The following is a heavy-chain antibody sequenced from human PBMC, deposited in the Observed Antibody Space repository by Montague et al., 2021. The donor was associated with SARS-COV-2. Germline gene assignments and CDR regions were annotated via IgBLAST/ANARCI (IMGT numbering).Heavy chain of an antibody. CDR3: ARVSLAAAATRSDY. Sequence: SETLSLTCTVSGGSVSSGGYYWSWIRQPPGKGLEWIGYIYYSGSTKYXXXVESRVTISLDTSKNQFSLKLTSVTAADTAVYYCARVSLAAAATRSDYWGQGTLVTVSS. V-gene: IGHV4-61*08. CDR2: IYYSGST. D-gene: IGHD6-13*01. J-gene: IGHJ4*02. CDR1: GGSVSSGGYY.